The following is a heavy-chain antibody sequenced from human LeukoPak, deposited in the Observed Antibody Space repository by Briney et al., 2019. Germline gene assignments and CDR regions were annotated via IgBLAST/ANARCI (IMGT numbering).Heavy chain of an antibody. CDR1: GFIFSDYI. CDR2: IRRKRNGYTT. Sequence: GGSLRLSCAASGFIFSDYILDWVRQAPGKGLEWIGRIRRKRNGYTTEFAASVKGRFTISRDDSEKSMYLHMNNVKTEDTAVCYCSREGAQGDQSAFDVWGQGTMVTVSS. D-gene: IGHD2-21*01. CDR3: SREGAQGDQSAFDV. J-gene: IGHJ3*01. V-gene: IGHV3-72*01.